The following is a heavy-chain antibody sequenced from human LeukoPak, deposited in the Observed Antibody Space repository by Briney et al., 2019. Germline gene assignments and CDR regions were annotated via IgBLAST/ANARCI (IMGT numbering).Heavy chain of an antibody. Sequence: GGSLRLSCAASGFTFSSYAMHWVRQAPGKGLEWVAVISYDGSNKYYADSVKGRFTISRDNSKNTLYLQMNSLRAEDTAVYYCAGNINWFDPWGQGTLVTVSS. CDR1: GFTFSSYA. CDR3: AGNINWFDP. J-gene: IGHJ5*02. CDR2: ISYDGSNK. V-gene: IGHV3-30-3*01.